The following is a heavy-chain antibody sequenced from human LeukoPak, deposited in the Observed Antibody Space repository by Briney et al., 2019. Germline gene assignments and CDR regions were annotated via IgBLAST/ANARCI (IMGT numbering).Heavy chain of an antibody. CDR1: GYTFTGYY. Sequence: ASVKVSCKASGYTFTGYYMHWVRQAPGQGLEWMGRINPNSGGTNYAQRLQGRVTMTTDTSTSTAYMELRSLRSDDTAVYYCARAGYCSGGSCYPYYYYYYMDVWGKGTTVTVSS. CDR3: ARAGYCSGGSCYPYYYYYYMDV. CDR2: INPNSGGT. J-gene: IGHJ6*03. D-gene: IGHD2-15*01. V-gene: IGHV1-2*06.